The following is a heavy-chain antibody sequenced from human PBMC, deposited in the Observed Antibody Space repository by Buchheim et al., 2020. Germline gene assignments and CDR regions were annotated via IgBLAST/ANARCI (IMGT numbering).Heavy chain of an antibody. CDR1: GFSFSTSW. CDR3: TRDSTSGSYDY. Sequence: EVQLVESGGGLVQPGGSLRLSCAASGFSFSTSWMHWVRQAPGKGLVWVSRINSDGSGTIYAASVKGRFTIPRDNAKNTLFLQMNSLRAEDTAIYYCTRDSTSGSYDYWGQGTL. D-gene: IGHD3-10*01. J-gene: IGHJ4*02. CDR2: INSDGSGT. V-gene: IGHV3-74*01.